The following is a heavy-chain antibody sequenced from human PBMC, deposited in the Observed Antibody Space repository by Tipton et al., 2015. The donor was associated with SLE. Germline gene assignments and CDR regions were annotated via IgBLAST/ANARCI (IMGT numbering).Heavy chain of an antibody. V-gene: IGHV4-38-2*02. CDR3: ARGPGSPRPFDY. D-gene: IGHD6-13*01. Sequence: LRLSCIVSDDSVSSAYYCAWIRQPPGKGLQWIACIYRTGTTYVNPSLKSRVSMSMDTSNNRFSLTMTSLTVADTAVYYCARGPGSPRPFDYWGQGTLVTVSS. CDR1: DDSVSSAYY. J-gene: IGHJ4*02. CDR2: IYRTGTT.